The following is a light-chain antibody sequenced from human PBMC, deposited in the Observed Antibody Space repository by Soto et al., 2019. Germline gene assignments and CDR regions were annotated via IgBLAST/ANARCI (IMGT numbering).Light chain of an antibody. Sequence: EIVMTQSPAILSVSPGESATLSCRASQSISGTLAWYQQKPGQDPRLLIYAASVRATGIPAPFSGGGSGREYTRTTSSLQSDELAVYACEQYHSCPVTCGPGTKVDI. V-gene: IGKV3-15*01. CDR2: AAS. CDR3: EQYHSCPVT. CDR1: QSISGT. J-gene: IGKJ3*01.